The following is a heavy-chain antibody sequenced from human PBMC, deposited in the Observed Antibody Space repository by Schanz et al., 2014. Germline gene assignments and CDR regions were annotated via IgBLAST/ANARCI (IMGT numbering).Heavy chain of an antibody. J-gene: IGHJ4*02. CDR3: VKDY. CDR1: GFTFSTDA. Sequence: EVQLVESGGGLVQPGGPLRLSCTASGFTFSTDAMHWVRQAPGKGLEYVSAISHDGYSTYYADSVKGRFTISRDNSKNTLYLQMSSLSTEDTAVYFCVKDYRGQGTLVTVSS. V-gene: IGHV3-64D*06. CDR2: ISHDGYST. D-gene: IGHD3-10*01.